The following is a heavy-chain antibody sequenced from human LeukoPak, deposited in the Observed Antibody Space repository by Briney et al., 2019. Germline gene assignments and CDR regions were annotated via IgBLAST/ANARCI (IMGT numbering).Heavy chain of an antibody. J-gene: IGHJ6*03. V-gene: IGHV5-51*01. CDR3: VRHCRPPQDSRAAKPTGYYYYYMDV. CDR1: GYSFTSYW. Sequence: GESLKLSCKGSGYSFTSYWIGWVRQTPGKGLEWMGIIYPSDSHTIYSPSFQGQVTVSADRSISTVYLQWSSLKASDTAIYYCVRHCRPPQDSRAAKPTGYYYYYMDVWGTGTTVIVSS. CDR2: IYPSDSHT. D-gene: IGHD6-25*01.